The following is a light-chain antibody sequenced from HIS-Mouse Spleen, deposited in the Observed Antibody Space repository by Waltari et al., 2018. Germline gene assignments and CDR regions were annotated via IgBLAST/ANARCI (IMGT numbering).Light chain of an antibody. CDR2: GNS. Sequence: QSVLTQPPSVSGAPGQRVTISCTGSSSNIGAGYDVHWYQQLPGTAPKLPIYGNSHRPSGVHDRFPGSKSGTSASLAITGLQAEDEADYYCQSYDSSLSGSVFGGGTKLTVL. J-gene: IGLJ2*01. CDR1: SSNIGAGYD. CDR3: QSYDSSLSGSV. V-gene: IGLV1-40*01.